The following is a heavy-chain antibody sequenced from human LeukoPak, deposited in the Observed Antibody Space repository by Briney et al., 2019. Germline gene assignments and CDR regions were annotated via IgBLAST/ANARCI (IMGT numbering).Heavy chain of an antibody. Sequence: GGSLRLSCAASGFIFSNYGMHWVRQAPGKGLEWVSNIGSSGTTIYYADSVKGRFSISRDNAKSSLYLQMNSLRVEDTAVYYCALLAVASDFDYWGQGALVTVSS. CDR2: IGSSGTTI. J-gene: IGHJ4*02. V-gene: IGHV3-48*03. CDR3: ALLAVASDFDY. D-gene: IGHD6-19*01. CDR1: GFIFSNYG.